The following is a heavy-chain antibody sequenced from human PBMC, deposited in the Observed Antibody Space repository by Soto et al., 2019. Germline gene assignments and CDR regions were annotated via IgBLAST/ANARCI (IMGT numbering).Heavy chain of an antibody. Sequence: EVQLVESGGGLVQPGGSLRLSCAASGFTFSMRWMTWVRQAPGKGLEWVAHIKQDGSEKDYVDSVKGRFTISRDNAKNSLYLQMNSLRVEDTALYYCARTFEGDCSGDGCPSRHRQFDQWGQGTLVTVSS. J-gene: IGHJ4*02. CDR2: IKQDGSEK. CDR1: GFTFSMRW. D-gene: IGHD2-21*02. V-gene: IGHV3-7*05. CDR3: ARTFEGDCSGDGCPSRHRQFDQ.